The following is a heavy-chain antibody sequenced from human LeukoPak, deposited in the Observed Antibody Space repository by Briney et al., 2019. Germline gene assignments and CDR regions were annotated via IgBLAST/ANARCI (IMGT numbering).Heavy chain of an antibody. CDR3: ARGRECSGTGCYLPGIY. D-gene: IGHD2-2*01. V-gene: IGHV3-7*01. Sequence: GGSLRLSCVGSGYIFSTYWMNWVRQAPGKGLEWVANIKQDGSEKYHVDSVKGRFTISRDNAKNSLYLQMDSLRVEDTAVYYCARGRECSGTGCYLPGIYWGQGTLVTVSS. CDR1: GYIFSTYW. CDR2: IKQDGSEK. J-gene: IGHJ4*02.